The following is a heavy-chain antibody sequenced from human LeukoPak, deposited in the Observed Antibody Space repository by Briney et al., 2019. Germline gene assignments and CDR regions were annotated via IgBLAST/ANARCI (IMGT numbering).Heavy chain of an antibody. D-gene: IGHD3-10*01. Sequence: TSETLSLTCAVYGGSFSGYYWSWIRQPPGKGLEWIGEINHSGSTNYNPSLKSRVTISVDTSKNQFSLKLSSVTAADTAVYYCARLLLITMVRGNWFDPWGQGTLVTVSS. J-gene: IGHJ5*02. CDR2: INHSGST. CDR3: ARLLLITMVRGNWFDP. CDR1: GGSFSGYY. V-gene: IGHV4-34*01.